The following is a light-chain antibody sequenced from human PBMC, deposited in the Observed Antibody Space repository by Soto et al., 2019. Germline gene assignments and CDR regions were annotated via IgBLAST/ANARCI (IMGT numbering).Light chain of an antibody. CDR1: QSVTSSY. J-gene: IGKJ2*01. Sequence: EIVLTQSPGTLSLSPGERATLSCRASQSVTSSYLAWYQQKPGQAPKILIYGASSRAAGIPDRVSGSGSGTDFTLTISRLEPEDFAVYYCKQYSSAYTFGQGTRLEIK. CDR2: GAS. V-gene: IGKV3-20*01. CDR3: KQYSSAYT.